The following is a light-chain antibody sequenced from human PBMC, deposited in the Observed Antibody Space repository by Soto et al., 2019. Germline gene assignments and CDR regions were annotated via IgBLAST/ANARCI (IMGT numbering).Light chain of an antibody. CDR2: GAS. J-gene: IGKJ1*01. CDR1: QTVSSSF. V-gene: IGKV3-20*01. CDR3: QQYGRSPTT. Sequence: EIVMTQSPATLSVSPGESATLSCRASQTVSSSFLAWYQQTPGQAPRFLIYGASSRATGIPDRFSGSGSGTDFTLTISRLAPEDFAVYYCQQYGRSPTTFGQGTKVDI.